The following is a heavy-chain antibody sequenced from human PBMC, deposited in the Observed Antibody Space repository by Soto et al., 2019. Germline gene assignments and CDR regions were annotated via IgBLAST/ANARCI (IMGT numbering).Heavy chain of an antibody. D-gene: IGHD6-19*01. Sequence: MRLSCAASGFTLSSYVMHWVRQAPGKGLEWVARISYAGNDNYYADSVKGRFTISRDNSKKTLYLQMTSLRADDTAVYYCARDRQQWLEPAGGALPFWGQGTMVTVS. J-gene: IGHJ3*01. CDR2: ISYAGNDN. V-gene: IGHV3-30-3*01. CDR1: GFTLSSYV. CDR3: ARDRQQWLEPAGGALPF.